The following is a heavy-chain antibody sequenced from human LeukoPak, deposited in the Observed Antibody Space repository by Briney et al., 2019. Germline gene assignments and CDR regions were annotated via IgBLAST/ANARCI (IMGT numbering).Heavy chain of an antibody. CDR2: IYHSGST. CDR3: ARGIDYYGRPPHYYGMDV. Sequence: TPSETLSLTCTVSGYSISSGYYWGWIRQPPGKGLEWIGSIYHSGSTYYNPSLKSRVTISVDTSKNQFSLKLSSVTAADTAVYYCARGIDYYGRPPHYYGMDVWGQGTTVTVSS. V-gene: IGHV4-38-2*02. CDR1: GYSISSGYY. J-gene: IGHJ6*02. D-gene: IGHD3-10*01.